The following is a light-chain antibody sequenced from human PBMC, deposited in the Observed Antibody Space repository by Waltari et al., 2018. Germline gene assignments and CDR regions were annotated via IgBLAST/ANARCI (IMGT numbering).Light chain of an antibody. CDR3: QSYDSSLRGFYV. Sequence: QSVLTQPPSLSGAPGQRVTIPCTGSSPNIGAGYGLQGYQPFPGTAPKLLIYDNTNRPSVVPARFSGSKSGTSASLAITGLQAEDEADYYCQSYDSSLRGFYVFGTGTKVTV. J-gene: IGLJ1*01. V-gene: IGLV1-40*01. CDR2: DNT. CDR1: SPNIGAGYG.